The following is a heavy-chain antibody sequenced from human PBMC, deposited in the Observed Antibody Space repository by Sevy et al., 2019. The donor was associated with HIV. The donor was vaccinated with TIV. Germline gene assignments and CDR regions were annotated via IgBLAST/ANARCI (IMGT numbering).Heavy chain of an antibody. CDR1: GFTFSNYA. Sequence: GGSLRLSCTASGFTFSNYAMYWVRQAPGKGLEWVAVISYDGNNKDYADSVKGRFTISRDNSKNTLYLQMNSLRADDTAVYYCASHYYDSNGYYYPLDYWGQGTLVTVSS. CDR2: ISYDGNNK. D-gene: IGHD3-22*01. J-gene: IGHJ4*02. V-gene: IGHV3-30*04. CDR3: ASHYYDSNGYYYPLDY.